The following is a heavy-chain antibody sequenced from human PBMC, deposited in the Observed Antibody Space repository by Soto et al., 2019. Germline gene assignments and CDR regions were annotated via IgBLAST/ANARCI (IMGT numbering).Heavy chain of an antibody. CDR1: GGSISSYY. CDR2: IYYSGST. V-gene: IGHV4-59*01. D-gene: IGHD6-6*01. Sequence: SETLSLTCTVSGGSISSYYWSWIRQPPGKGLEWIGYIYYSGSTNYNPSLKSRVTISVDTSKNQFSLKLSSVTAADTAVYYCARSKAGSSSVGKYDMDVWGQGTTVTVSS. J-gene: IGHJ6*02. CDR3: ARSKAGSSSVGKYDMDV.